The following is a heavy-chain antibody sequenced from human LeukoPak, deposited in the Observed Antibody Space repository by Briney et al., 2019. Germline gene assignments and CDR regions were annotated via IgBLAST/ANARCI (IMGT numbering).Heavy chain of an antibody. J-gene: IGHJ6*02. CDR1: GGSFSGYY. CDR2: INHSGST. CDR3: ARQSDPYYLYGLDF. Sequence: SETLSLTCAVYGGSFSGYYWSWTRQPPGKGLEWIGEINHSGSTNYNPSLKSRVTISVDTSKNQFSLTLNSVTAADTAVYHCARQSDPYYLYGLDFWGQGTTVIVSS. V-gene: IGHV4-34*01.